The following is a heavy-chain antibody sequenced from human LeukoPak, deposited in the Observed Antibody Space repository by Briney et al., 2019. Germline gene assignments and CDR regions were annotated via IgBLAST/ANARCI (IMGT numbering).Heavy chain of an antibody. D-gene: IGHD5-18*01. Sequence: SETLSLTCTVSGGSISSYYWTWIRQPPGKGLEWIGYIYYSGSTNYNPSLKSRVTISVDTSKNQFSLKLSSVTAADTAVYYCARVKGYGSWASAGWFDPWGQGTLVIVSS. CDR1: GGSISSYY. CDR3: ARVKGYGSWASAGWFDP. CDR2: IYYSGST. V-gene: IGHV4-59*01. J-gene: IGHJ5*02.